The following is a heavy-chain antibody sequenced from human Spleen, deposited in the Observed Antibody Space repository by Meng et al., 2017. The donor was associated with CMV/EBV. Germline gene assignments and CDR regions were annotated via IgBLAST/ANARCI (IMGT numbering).Heavy chain of an antibody. J-gene: IGHJ4*02. D-gene: IGHD6-19*01. CDR3: ARDRLGIHDY. CDR1: GFTFDDYA. V-gene: IGHV3-9*03. CDR2: ISWNSGSI. Sequence: LSLTCAASGFTFDDYAMHWVRQAPGKGLEWVSGISWNSGSIGYADSVKGRFTISRDNAKNSLYLQMNSLRAEDMALYYCARDRLGIHDYWGQGTLVTVSS.